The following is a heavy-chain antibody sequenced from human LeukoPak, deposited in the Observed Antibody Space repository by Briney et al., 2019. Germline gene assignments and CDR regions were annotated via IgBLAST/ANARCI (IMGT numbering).Heavy chain of an antibody. CDR3: ARGGGLDV. CDR2: INHNGNVN. CDR1: GFTFSSYW. Sequence: GGSLRLSCAASGFTFSSYWMNWARQAPGKGLEWVTSINHNGNVNYYVDSAKGRFTISRDNAKNSLYLQMSNLRAEDTAVYFCARGGGLDVWGQGATVTVSS. V-gene: IGHV3-7*03. D-gene: IGHD3-16*01. J-gene: IGHJ6*02.